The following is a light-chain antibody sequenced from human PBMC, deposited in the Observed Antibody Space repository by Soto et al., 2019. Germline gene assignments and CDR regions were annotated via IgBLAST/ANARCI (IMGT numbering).Light chain of an antibody. V-gene: IGKV1-5*01. CDR2: DAS. J-gene: IGKJ1*01. CDR1: QSLSSY. Sequence: DIQMTQSPSTLSASVGDRFTITCRASQSLSSYLAWYQQKPGKAPNLLIYDASNLESGVPSRFSGSGSGTEFTLTISSLQPDDFATYYCQQYNSYPWTFGLGTKVDIK. CDR3: QQYNSYPWT.